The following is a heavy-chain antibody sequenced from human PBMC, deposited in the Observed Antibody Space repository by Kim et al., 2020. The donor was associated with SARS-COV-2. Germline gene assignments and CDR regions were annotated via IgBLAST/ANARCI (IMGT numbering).Heavy chain of an antibody. Sequence: GGSLRLSCVVSGLTFDNQAMHWIRQAPGQGLEWVAGIRCDSDRIYYADSVKGRFTISRDNSKNTLYLQMNSLRPEDTAVYYCLKEKFPRGLDYWGQG. V-gene: IGHV3-9*01. J-gene: IGHJ4*02. CDR3: LKEKFPRGLDY. CDR1: GLTFDNQA. CDR2: IRCDSDRI.